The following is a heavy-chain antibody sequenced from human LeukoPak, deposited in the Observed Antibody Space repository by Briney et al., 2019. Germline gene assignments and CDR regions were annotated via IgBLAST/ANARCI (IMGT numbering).Heavy chain of an antibody. CDR1: GGSISSYY. D-gene: IGHD1-26*01. V-gene: IGHV4-34*01. CDR2: INHSGST. Sequence: SETLSLTCTVSGGSISSYYWSWIRQPPGKGMEWIGEINHSGSTNYNPSLKSRVTISVDTSKNQFSLKLSSVTAADTAVYYCARGTSIVGDAFDIWGQGTMVTVSS. CDR3: ARGTSIVGDAFDI. J-gene: IGHJ3*02.